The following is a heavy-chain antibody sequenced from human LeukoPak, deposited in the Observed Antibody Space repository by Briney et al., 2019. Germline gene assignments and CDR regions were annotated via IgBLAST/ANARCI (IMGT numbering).Heavy chain of an antibody. J-gene: IGHJ3*02. Sequence: GGSLRLSCAASGFTFSSYAMHWVRQAPGKGLEWVAVISYDGSNKYYADSVKGRFTISRDNSKNTLYLQMNSLRAEDTAVYYCARESVSEAAGAPDAFDIWGQGTMVTVSS. CDR1: GFTFSSYA. CDR2: ISYDGSNK. D-gene: IGHD6-13*01. V-gene: IGHV3-30-3*01. CDR3: ARESVSEAAGAPDAFDI.